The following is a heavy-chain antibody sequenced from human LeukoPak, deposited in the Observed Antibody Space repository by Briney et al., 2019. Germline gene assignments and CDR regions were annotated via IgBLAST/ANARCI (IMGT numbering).Heavy chain of an antibody. J-gene: IGHJ4*02. D-gene: IGHD3-16*01. V-gene: IGHV4-59*01. CDR1: GGSISSYY. CDR2: IYYSGST. CDR3: ARMITFDPYLDH. Sequence: VKPSETLSLTCTVSGGSISSYYWSWIRQPPGKGLEWIGYIYYSGSTNYNPSLKSRVTISVDTSKNQFSLKLSSVTAADTAVYYCARMITFDPYLDHWGQGTLVTVSS.